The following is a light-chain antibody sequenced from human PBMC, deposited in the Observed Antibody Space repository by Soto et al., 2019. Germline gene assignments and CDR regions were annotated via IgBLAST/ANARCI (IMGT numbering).Light chain of an antibody. Sequence: QSALTQPPSASGSPGRSVTISCTGTSSDVGGYDYVSWFQQHPGKAPKLIIYEVTKRPSGVPDRFSASKSGNTASLTVSGLQAEDEADYYCNSYRSGTTLVVFGGGTKLTVL. V-gene: IGLV2-8*01. CDR3: NSYRSGTTLVV. J-gene: IGLJ2*01. CDR2: EVT. CDR1: SSDVGGYDY.